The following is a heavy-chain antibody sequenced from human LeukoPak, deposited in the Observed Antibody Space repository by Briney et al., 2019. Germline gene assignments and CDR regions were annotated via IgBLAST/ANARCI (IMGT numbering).Heavy chain of an antibody. CDR1: GGSISSGSYY. CDR3: ARVRDCSSTSCYRDYYYYYYMDV. V-gene: IGHV4-61*02. Sequence: SETLSLTCTVSGGSISSGSYYWSWIRQPAGKGLEWIGRIYTSGSTNYNPSLKSRVTISVDTSKNQFSLKLSSVTAADTAVYYCARVRDCSSTSCYRDYYYYYYMDVWGKGTTVTVSS. CDR2: IYTSGST. J-gene: IGHJ6*03. D-gene: IGHD2-2*02.